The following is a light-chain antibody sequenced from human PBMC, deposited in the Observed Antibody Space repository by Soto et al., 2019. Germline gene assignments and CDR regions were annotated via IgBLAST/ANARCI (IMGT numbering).Light chain of an antibody. CDR2: EGS. V-gene: IGLV2-23*01. J-gene: IGLJ1*01. CDR3: CSYAGSSTYV. CDR1: SSDVGSYNL. Sequence: QSALTQPASVSGSPEQSITISCTGTSSDVGSYNLGSWYQQHPGKAPKLMIYEGSKRPSGVSNRFSGSKSGNTASLTISGLQAEDEANYYCCSYAGSSTYVFGTGTEVTVL.